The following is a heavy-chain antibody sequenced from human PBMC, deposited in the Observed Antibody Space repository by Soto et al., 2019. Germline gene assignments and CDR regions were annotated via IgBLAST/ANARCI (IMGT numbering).Heavy chain of an antibody. D-gene: IGHD4-17*01. V-gene: IGHV4-59*01. CDR3: ARVNYGDYSYGIVC. J-gene: IGHJ6*02. CDR1: GGSINYSY. Sequence: PETLSLTCTVSGGSINYSYWTWIRQPPGKGLEWIGYISYTGSANYNASLKRRLTISVDTSKNQFPLKLSSVTAADTALYYSARVNYGDYSYGIVCWGQGPTVTV. CDR2: ISYTGSA.